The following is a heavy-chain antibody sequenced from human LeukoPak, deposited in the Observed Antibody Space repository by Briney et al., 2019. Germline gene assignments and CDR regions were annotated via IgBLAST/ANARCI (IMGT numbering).Heavy chain of an antibody. D-gene: IGHD2-15*01. Sequence: GGSLRLSCAASGFTISSYWMNWIRQAPGKGLVWVSHINNDGSSTSYADSVKGRFTISRDNAKNTLYLQMNSLRTEDTAVYYCACYGIASPLWGQGTLVTVSS. CDR2: INNDGSST. CDR3: ACYGIASPL. J-gene: IGHJ1*01. V-gene: IGHV3-74*01. CDR1: GFTISSYW.